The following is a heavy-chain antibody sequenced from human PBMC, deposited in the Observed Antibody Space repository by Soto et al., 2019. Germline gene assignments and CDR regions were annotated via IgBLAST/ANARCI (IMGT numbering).Heavy chain of an antibody. CDR3: ARKFAPEFFDS. D-gene: IGHD3-10*01. J-gene: IGHJ4*02. Sequence: PXESLKLSCQCSEHTFSTYLIALVRQMPGKGLEWMGIIYPGDSDTKYSPAFQGQVTISADKSINTAYLQWTSLEASDTAMYYCARKFAPEFFDSWGQGTLVTVSS. CDR2: IYPGDSDT. CDR1: EHTFSTYL. V-gene: IGHV5-51*03.